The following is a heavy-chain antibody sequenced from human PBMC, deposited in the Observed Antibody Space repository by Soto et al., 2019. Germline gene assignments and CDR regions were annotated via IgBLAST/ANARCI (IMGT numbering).Heavy chain of an antibody. CDR1: GYTFTSYA. J-gene: IGHJ4*02. CDR2: INAGNGNT. Sequence: QVQLVQSGAEVKKPGASVKVSCKASGYTFTSYAMHWVRQAPGQRLEWMGWINAGNGNTKYSQKFQGRVTITRDTSASTAYMELSSLRSEDTAVYYCARSRVSIAVVGRRGYYFDYWGQGTLVTVSS. D-gene: IGHD6-19*01. V-gene: IGHV1-3*01. CDR3: ARSRVSIAVVGRRGYYFDY.